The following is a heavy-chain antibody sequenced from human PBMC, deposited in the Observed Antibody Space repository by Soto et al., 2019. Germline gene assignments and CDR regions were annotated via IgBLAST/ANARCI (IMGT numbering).Heavy chain of an antibody. CDR2: IDTYNGNT. Sequence: QVQLVQSGAEVKKPGASVKVSCKASGYSFTSYGITWVRQAPGQGLEWMGWIDTYNGNTNYAQKLQGRVTMTTDTSTSTAYMELRSLRSDDTAVYYCAREPAAGDWFDPWGQGTLVTVSS. CDR3: AREPAAGDWFDP. D-gene: IGHD6-13*01. J-gene: IGHJ5*02. CDR1: GYSFTSYG. V-gene: IGHV1-18*01.